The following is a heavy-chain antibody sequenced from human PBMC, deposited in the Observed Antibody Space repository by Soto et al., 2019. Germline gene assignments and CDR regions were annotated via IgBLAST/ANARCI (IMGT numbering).Heavy chain of an antibody. V-gene: IGHV1-18*01. J-gene: IGHJ4*02. CDR3: ARDAWQQCPGDY. D-gene: IGHD2-2*01. CDR1: GYTFTSHG. CDR2: ISADNGNR. Sequence: QVQLVQPGAEVRKPGASVKLSCKASGYTFTSHGISWVRQAPGQGLEWMGWISADNGNRNYADKFQGRVSMTTDTSTSTAYMEVRGLRSDDTAVYYCARDAWQQCPGDYWGQGTLVTVSS.